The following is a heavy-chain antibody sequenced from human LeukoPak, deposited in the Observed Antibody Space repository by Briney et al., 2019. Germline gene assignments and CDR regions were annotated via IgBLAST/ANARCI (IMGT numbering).Heavy chain of an antibody. V-gene: IGHV3-23*01. CDR2: VTGDGDTT. D-gene: IGHD2-2*01. CDR3: AKVFSRSFDY. CDR1: GIIFSGYA. Sequence: GGSLRLSSAASGIIFSGYAMSWVRQAPGKGLEWVSSVTGDGDTTYYADSVKGRFTISRDNSKNTLSLQMSSLRAEDTALYYCAKVFSRSFDYWGQGTPVTVSS. J-gene: IGHJ4*02.